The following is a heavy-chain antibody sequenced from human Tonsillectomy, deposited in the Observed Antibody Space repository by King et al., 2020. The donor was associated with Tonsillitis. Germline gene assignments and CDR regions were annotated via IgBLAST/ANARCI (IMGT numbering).Heavy chain of an antibody. D-gene: IGHD3-22*01. Sequence: VQLVESGGGLVQPGRSLRLSCAASGFTFDDYAMYWVRQAPGKGLEWVSGISWNSGSIGYADSVKGRFTISRDNAKNSLYLQMNSLRVEDTALYYCAKDNFESSGSGMDVWGQGTTVTVSS. CDR3: AKDNFESSGSGMDV. CDR2: ISWNSGSI. V-gene: IGHV3-9*01. J-gene: IGHJ6*02. CDR1: GFTFDDYA.